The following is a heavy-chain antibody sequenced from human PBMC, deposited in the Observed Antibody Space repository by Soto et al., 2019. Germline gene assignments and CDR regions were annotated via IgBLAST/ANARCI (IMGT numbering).Heavy chain of an antibody. J-gene: IGHJ6*02. Sequence: QVQLVESGGGVVQPGRSLRLSCAASGFTFSSYAMHWVRQAPGKGLEWVAIISYDGSNKYYADSGKGRFTISRDNSKNTLCLQMNSLRAEDTAVFYCARTGLLHGMDVWGQGTTVTVSS. D-gene: IGHD2-15*01. CDR1: GFTFSSYA. CDR3: ARTGLLHGMDV. CDR2: ISYDGSNK. V-gene: IGHV3-30-3*01.